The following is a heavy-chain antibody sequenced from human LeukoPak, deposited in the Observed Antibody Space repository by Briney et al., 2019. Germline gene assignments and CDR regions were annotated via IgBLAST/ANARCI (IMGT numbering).Heavy chain of an antibody. CDR2: IKSKTDGGTT. CDR1: GLTFSKAW. Sequence: GGSLRLSCAASGLTFSKAWMSWVRQAPGKGLEWVGRIKSKTDGGTTDYAAPVKGRFTISRDDSKNTVYLQMNSLKTVDTAVYYCTTEGYCSGGSCAGFDHWGQGTLVTVSS. V-gene: IGHV3-15*01. J-gene: IGHJ4*02. D-gene: IGHD2-15*01. CDR3: TTEGYCSGGSCAGFDH.